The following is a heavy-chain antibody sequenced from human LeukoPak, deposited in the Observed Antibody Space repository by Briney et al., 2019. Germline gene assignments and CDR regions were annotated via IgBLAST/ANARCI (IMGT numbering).Heavy chain of an antibody. D-gene: IGHD6-13*01. Sequence: SETLSLTCTVSGGSISSHYWSWIRLPPGKGLEGIGDVYYSGSTNYNHSLKSRANISVDTSKNQFSLKLSSVTAADTAVYYCARDGGSSWTYDYWGQGTLVTVSS. J-gene: IGHJ4*02. CDR2: VYYSGST. CDR1: GGSISSHY. V-gene: IGHV4-59*11. CDR3: ARDGGSSWTYDY.